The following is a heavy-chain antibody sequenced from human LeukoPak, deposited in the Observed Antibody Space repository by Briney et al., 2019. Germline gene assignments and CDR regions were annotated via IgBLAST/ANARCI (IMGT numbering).Heavy chain of an antibody. D-gene: IGHD5-24*01. CDR1: GYTFTSYD. J-gene: IGHJ4*02. CDR3: ARAMMAGELFDY. CDR2: MNPNSGNT. V-gene: IGHV1-8*01. Sequence: VASVKVSCKASGYTFTSYDINWVRQATGQGLEWMGWMNPNSGNTGYAQKFQGRVTMTRNTSISTAYMELSSLRSDDTAVYYCARAMMAGELFDYWGQGTLVTVSS.